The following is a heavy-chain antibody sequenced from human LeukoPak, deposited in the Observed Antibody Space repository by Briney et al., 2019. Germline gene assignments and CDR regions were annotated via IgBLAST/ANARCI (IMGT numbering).Heavy chain of an antibody. CDR3: AKGVNYYDSSGYSLDAFDI. D-gene: IGHD3-22*01. Sequence: GGSLRLSCAASGFTFSSYGMHWVRQAPGKGLEWVAVISYDGSNKCYADSVKGRFTISRDNSKNTLYLQMNSLRAEDTAVYYCAKGVNYYDSSGYSLDAFDIWGQGTMVTVSS. CDR1: GFTFSSYG. V-gene: IGHV3-30*18. CDR2: ISYDGSNK. J-gene: IGHJ3*02.